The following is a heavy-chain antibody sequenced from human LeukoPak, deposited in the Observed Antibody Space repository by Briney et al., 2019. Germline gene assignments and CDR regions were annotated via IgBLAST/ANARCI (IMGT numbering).Heavy chain of an antibody. J-gene: IGHJ4*02. Sequence: SVKVSCKASGGTFSSYAISWVRQAPGQGLEWMGGIIPIFGTANYAQKFQGRVTITRDTSASTAYMELSSLRSEDTAVYYCARGFGSIAVAYDYWGQGTLVTVSS. CDR3: ARGFGSIAVAYDY. CDR1: GGTFSSYA. D-gene: IGHD6-19*01. CDR2: IIPIFGTA. V-gene: IGHV1-69*05.